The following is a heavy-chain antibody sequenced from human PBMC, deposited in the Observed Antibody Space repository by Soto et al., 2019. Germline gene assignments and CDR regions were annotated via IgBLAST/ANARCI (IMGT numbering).Heavy chain of an antibody. V-gene: IGHV3-23*01. CDR2: ISGSGGST. CDR3: AKGIAARPGVYYYYYYGMDV. CDR1: GFTFSSYA. D-gene: IGHD6-6*01. J-gene: IGHJ6*02. Sequence: GGSLRLSCAASGFTFSSYAMSWVRQAPGKGLEWVSAISGSGGSTYYADSVEGRFTISRDNSKNTLYLQMNSLRAEDTAVYYCAKGIAARPGVYYYYYYGMDVWGQGTTVTVSS.